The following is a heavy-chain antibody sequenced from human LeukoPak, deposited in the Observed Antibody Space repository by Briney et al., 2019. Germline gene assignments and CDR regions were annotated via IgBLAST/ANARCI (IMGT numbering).Heavy chain of an antibody. CDR2: INHSGST. J-gene: IGHJ6*03. D-gene: IGHD4-17*01. CDR1: GGSFSGYY. V-gene: IGHV4-34*01. CDR3: ARGVPVTPQYDYYYYMDV. Sequence: SETLSLTCAVYGGSFSGYYWSWIRQPPGKGLEWIGEINHSGSTNYNPSLKSRVTISVDTSKNQFSLKLSSVTAADTAVYYCARGVPVTPQYDYYYYMDVWGKGTTVTVSS.